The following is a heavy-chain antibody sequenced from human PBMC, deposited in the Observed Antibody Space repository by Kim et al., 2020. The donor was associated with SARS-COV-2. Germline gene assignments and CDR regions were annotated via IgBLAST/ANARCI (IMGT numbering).Heavy chain of an antibody. CDR2: INHSGST. CDR3: ARGRELAGYYGSGSRLYPMGYGMDV. V-gene: IGHV4-34*01. D-gene: IGHD3-10*01. CDR1: GGSFSGYY. Sequence: SETLSLTCAVYGGSFSGYYWSWIRQPPGKGLEWIGEINHSGSTNYNPSLKSRVTISVDTSKNQFSLKLSSVTAADTAVYYCARGRELAGYYGSGSRLYPMGYGMDVWGQGTTVTVSS. J-gene: IGHJ6*02.